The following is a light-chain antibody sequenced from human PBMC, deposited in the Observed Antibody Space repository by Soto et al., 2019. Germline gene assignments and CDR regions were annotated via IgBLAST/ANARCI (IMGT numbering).Light chain of an antibody. CDR2: DAS. J-gene: IGKJ5*01. V-gene: IGKV1-33*01. CDR1: QDISNY. Sequence: QLTQSPSDLATPVGGRVPITCQASQDISNYLNWYQQKPGKAPNLLIYDASNLETGVPSRFSGSGSGTVFTLTISSLQPEDVATYYCHTFGQGTRLDIK. CDR3: HT.